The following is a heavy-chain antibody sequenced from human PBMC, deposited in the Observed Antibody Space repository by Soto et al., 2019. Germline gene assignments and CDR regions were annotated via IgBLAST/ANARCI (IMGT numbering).Heavy chain of an antibody. CDR3: ARGHYDSSGYYYPDFDY. Sequence: PSETLSLTCTVSGGSISSGGYYWSWIRQHPGKGLEWIGYIYYSGSTYYNPSLKSRVTISVDTSKNQFSLELSSVTAADTAVYYCARGHYDSSGYYYPDFDYWGQGTLVTVSS. CDR2: IYYSGST. CDR1: GGSISSGGYY. V-gene: IGHV4-31*03. J-gene: IGHJ4*02. D-gene: IGHD3-22*01.